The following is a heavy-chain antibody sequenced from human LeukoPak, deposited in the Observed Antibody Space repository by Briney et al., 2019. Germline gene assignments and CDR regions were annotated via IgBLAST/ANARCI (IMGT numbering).Heavy chain of an antibody. Sequence: GGSLRLSCAASGFTFSDYYMSWIRQAPGKGLEWVSAISGSGGSTYYADSVKGRFTISRDNSKNTLYLQMNSLRAEDTAVYYCAKDTGGKPQYFDYWGQGTLVTVSS. CDR3: AKDTGGKPQYFDY. V-gene: IGHV3-23*01. J-gene: IGHJ4*02. CDR1: GFTFSDYY. D-gene: IGHD1-14*01. CDR2: ISGSGGST.